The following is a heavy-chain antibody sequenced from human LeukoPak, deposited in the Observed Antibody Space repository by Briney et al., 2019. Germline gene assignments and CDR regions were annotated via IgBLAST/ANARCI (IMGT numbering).Heavy chain of an antibody. J-gene: IGHJ5*02. V-gene: IGHV4-59*11. CDR2: IYYTTNP. CDR1: GGSIRNHF. CDR3: ARDRNYFDA. D-gene: IGHD4-11*01. Sequence: LETLSLTCSVSGGSIRNHFWSWIRLLPGRGLEWIGNIYYTTNPNYNPSVASRVTISVDTSKDQLSLKLSSLTAADTAVYYCARDRNYFDAWGQGTRVTVSS.